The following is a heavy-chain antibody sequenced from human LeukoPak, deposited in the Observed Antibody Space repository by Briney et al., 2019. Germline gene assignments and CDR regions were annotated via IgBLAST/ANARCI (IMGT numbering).Heavy chain of an antibody. CDR2: IYYSGTT. D-gene: IGHD6-6*01. CDR1: DGSITTYY. CDR3: ATMTIGSSSSYYFRY. V-gene: IGHV4-59*12. Sequence: SETLSLTCTISDGSITTYYWSWIRQPPGKGLEWIGYIYYSGTTDYNPALKSRVTLSVDTSKNQFSLTLTSVTAADTAMYYCATMTIGSSSSYYFRYWGRGTLVTVSS. J-gene: IGHJ4*02.